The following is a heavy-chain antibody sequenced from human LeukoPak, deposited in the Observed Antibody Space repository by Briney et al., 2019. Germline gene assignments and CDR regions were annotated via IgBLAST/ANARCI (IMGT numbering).Heavy chain of an antibody. V-gene: IGHV1-18*01. CDR1: GYTFTNYG. D-gene: IGHD6-13*01. CDR2: ISAYSGNT. Sequence: ASVKVSCKASGYTFTNYGISWVRQAPGQGLEWMGWISAYSGNTNYAQNLQGRVTLTTDASTSTAYMELRSLRSDDTAVYYCARGQQLASLDYWGQGTLVTVSS. J-gene: IGHJ4*02. CDR3: ARGQQLASLDY.